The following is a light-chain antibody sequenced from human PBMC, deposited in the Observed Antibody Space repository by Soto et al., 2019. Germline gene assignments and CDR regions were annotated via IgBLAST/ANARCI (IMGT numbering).Light chain of an antibody. CDR1: SSDVGGYNY. V-gene: IGLV2-14*01. Sequence: ALTQPASVSGSPGQSITISCTGTSSDVGGYNYLSWYQQHPGKAPRVMIYEVTNRPSGVSNRFSGSKSGNTASLTISGLQAEDEADYFCSSYTTSGTPVFGGGTKLTVL. CDR3: SSYTTSGTPV. J-gene: IGLJ3*02. CDR2: EVT.